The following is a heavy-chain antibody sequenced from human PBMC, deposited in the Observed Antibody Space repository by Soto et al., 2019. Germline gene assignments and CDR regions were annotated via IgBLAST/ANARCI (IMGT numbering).Heavy chain of an antibody. Sequence: QVQLVQSGAEVKKPGSSVKVSCKASGGTFSNFAVSWVRQAPGQGLEWMGGIIAIFGAAHYPQQFQGRVTITTDESTATAYMELSSLRPEYTAVYYCARGGYSSGWDNWGQGTLITVSS. J-gene: IGHJ4*02. V-gene: IGHV1-69*01. CDR2: IIAIFGAA. CDR3: ARGGYSSGWDN. CDR1: GGTFSNFA. D-gene: IGHD6-19*01.